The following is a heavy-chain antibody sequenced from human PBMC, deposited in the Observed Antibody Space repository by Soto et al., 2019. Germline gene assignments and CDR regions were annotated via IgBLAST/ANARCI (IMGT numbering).Heavy chain of an antibody. CDR1: GFTFSTYA. J-gene: IGHJ3*02. Sequence: LRLSCEASGFTFSTYAMSWVRQAPGKGLEWVSALTPSGGETFYADSVKGRFTISRDNSMNALYLQMNSLRIEDTAVYYCAHPRGYGVFDAYDIWGQGTMVTVSS. CDR3: AHPRGYGVFDAYDI. V-gene: IGHV3-23*01. CDR2: LTPSGGET. D-gene: IGHD4-17*01.